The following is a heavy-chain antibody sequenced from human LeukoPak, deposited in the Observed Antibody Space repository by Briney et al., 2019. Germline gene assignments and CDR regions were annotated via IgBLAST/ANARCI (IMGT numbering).Heavy chain of an antibody. D-gene: IGHD5-24*01. Sequence: PSETLSLTCTVSGGSISSSSYYWGWIRQPPGKGLEWIGSIYYSGSTYYNPSLKSRVTISVDTSKNQFSLKLSSVTAADTAVYYCARGGGDGYRLITHAFDIWGQGTMVTVSS. J-gene: IGHJ3*02. CDR3: ARGGGDGYRLITHAFDI. V-gene: IGHV4-39*07. CDR2: IYYSGST. CDR1: GGSISSSSYY.